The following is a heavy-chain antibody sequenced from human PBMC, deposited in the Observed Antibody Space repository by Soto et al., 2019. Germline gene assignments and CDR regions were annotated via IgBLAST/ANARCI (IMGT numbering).Heavy chain of an antibody. Sequence: LRLRCTVSWVTCITHSIRRVLQEQRKGLEWASSISNSGGRPSYADSVQGRFIISRDNPKSTLYLQMNSLRAEDTAMYYCAKARCYTTDCYVPDSWGHGALVTVSS. D-gene: IGHD2-21*02. CDR2: ISNSGGRP. CDR1: WVTCITHS. CDR3: AKARCYTTDCYVPDS. V-gene: IGHV3-23*01. J-gene: IGHJ5*01.